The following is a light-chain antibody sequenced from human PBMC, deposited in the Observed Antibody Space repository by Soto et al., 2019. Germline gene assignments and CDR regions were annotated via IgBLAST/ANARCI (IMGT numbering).Light chain of an antibody. CDR2: AAS. CDR1: QGISSW. V-gene: IGKV1-12*01. CDR3: QHANRFPFT. J-gene: IGKJ3*01. Sequence: DIQMTQSPSSVSASAGARVTITCRASQGISSWLAWYQQKPGKAPKLLIYAASSMQSGVLPRFSGSGSGTDFTLTISSLQPEDFATYYCQHANRFPFTFGPGTKVDIK.